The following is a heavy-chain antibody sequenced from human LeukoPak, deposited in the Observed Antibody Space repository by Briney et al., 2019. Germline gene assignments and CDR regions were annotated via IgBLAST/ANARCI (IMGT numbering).Heavy chain of an antibody. Sequence: GASVKVSCKASGGTFSSYAISWVRQAPGQGLEWMGGIIPIFGTANYAQKFQGRVTITTDESTSTAYMELSSLRSEDTAVYHCARSEYSSSSAADAFDIWGQGTMVTVSS. D-gene: IGHD6-6*01. V-gene: IGHV1-69*05. J-gene: IGHJ3*02. CDR2: IIPIFGTA. CDR3: ARSEYSSSSAADAFDI. CDR1: GGTFSSYA.